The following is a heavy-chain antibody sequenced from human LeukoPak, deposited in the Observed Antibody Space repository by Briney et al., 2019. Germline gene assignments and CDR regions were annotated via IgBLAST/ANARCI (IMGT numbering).Heavy chain of an antibody. CDR2: TIVGSGAT. V-gene: IGHV1-58*01. CDR1: GFTSTNFA. J-gene: IGHJ4*02. Sequence: SVKVSCKASGFTSTNFAVQWVRQARGQRLEWIGWTIVGSGATKCAQDFQERVTITRDLSTSTLYMELRSLTSEDTAVYYCAADLSNPRMGASYLDSWGQGTLVTVSS. D-gene: IGHD3-16*01. CDR3: AADLSNPRMGASYLDS.